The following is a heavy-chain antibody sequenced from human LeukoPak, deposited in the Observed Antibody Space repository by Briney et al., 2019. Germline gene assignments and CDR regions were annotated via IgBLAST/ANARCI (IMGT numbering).Heavy chain of an antibody. Sequence: SGGSLRLSCAASGFTFSSYAMSWVRQAPGKGLEWVSAITGSGGSTYYADSVKGRFTISRDNSKNTLYLQMNSLRAEDTAVYYCAKSRGYSGYPDAFDIWGQGTMVTVSS. CDR3: AKSRGYSGYPDAFDI. J-gene: IGHJ3*02. CDR1: GFTFSSYA. D-gene: IGHD5-12*01. CDR2: ITGSGGST. V-gene: IGHV3-23*01.